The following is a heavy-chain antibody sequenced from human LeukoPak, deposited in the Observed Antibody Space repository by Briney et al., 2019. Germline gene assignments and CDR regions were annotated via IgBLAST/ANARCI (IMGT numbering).Heavy chain of an antibody. CDR1: GGSISSSSYY. CDR3: AVGGPYYFDH. J-gene: IGHJ4*02. Sequence: SETLSLTCTVSGGSISSSSYYWGWIRQPPGKGLEWIGSIYYTGSTYYNPSLKSRVTISVDTSKNQFSLKLSSVTAADTAVYYCAVGGPYYFDHWGQGTLVTVSS. CDR2: IYYTGST. V-gene: IGHV4-39*07. D-gene: IGHD3-16*01.